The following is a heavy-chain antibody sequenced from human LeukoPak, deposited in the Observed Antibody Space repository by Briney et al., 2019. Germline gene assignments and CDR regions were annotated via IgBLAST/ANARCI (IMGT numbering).Heavy chain of an antibody. Sequence: GSLRLSCVASGFAFSSYWMSWVRQAPGKGLELVANISPDGSAEDYEDSVRGRFAISRDNAKRSLYLQMNSLSPEDTAVYYCANQAYSQFDYWGQGTLVSVSS. CDR1: GFAFSSYW. V-gene: IGHV3-7*01. CDR2: ISPDGSAE. CDR3: ANQAYSQFDY. J-gene: IGHJ4*02. D-gene: IGHD4-11*01.